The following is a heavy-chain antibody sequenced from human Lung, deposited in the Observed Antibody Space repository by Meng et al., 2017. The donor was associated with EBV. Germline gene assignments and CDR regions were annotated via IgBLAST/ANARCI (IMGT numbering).Heavy chain of an antibody. J-gene: IGHJ4*02. V-gene: IGHV4-30-4*08. Sequence: LQHADPGLVKPSPTLSLTCTVSGGSIRNGYYWSWVRQHPGKGLACIGYIYYSGSTNYNPSNKSRVIISVDRSNNQFSLELNSVSAADTAVYYCARAKWGHSYGSEALYFDHWGQGTLVTVSS. CDR1: GGSIRNGYY. CDR2: IYYSGST. CDR3: ARAKWGHSYGSEALYFDH. D-gene: IGHD5-18*01.